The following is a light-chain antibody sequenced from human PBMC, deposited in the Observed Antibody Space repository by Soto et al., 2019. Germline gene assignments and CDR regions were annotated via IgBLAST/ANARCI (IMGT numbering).Light chain of an antibody. CDR2: AAS. J-gene: IGKJ5*01. CDR1: QSISSY. Sequence: DIQMTQSPSSLSASVGDRVTITFRASQSISSYLNWYQQKPGKATKLLIYAASSLQSGVPSRFSGSGSGTEFTLTISSLQPEDFATYYCQQSYSTPPVTFGQGTRLKIK. V-gene: IGKV1-39*01. CDR3: QQSYSTPPVT.